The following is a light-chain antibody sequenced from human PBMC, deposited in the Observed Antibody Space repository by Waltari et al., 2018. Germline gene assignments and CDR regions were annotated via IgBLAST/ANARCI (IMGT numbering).Light chain of an antibody. J-gene: IGKJ2*01. CDR1: QSVSSY. CDR2: DAS. Sequence: EIVLTQSPATLSLSPGERATLSCRASQSVSSYLAWYQQKPGQAPRLLIYDASNRATGLPARFSGRASGIDFTLTISSLEPEDFAVYYCQQRSNWPRTFGQGTKLEIK. V-gene: IGKV3-11*01. CDR3: QQRSNWPRT.